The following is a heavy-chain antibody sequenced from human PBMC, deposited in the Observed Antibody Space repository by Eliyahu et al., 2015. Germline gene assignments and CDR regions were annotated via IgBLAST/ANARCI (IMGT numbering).Heavy chain of an antibody. CDR1: GFRFSDYT. D-gene: IGHD5-12*01. CDR3: ARDWDYSGWQGLSFDK. CDR2: ISTSGGTT. Sequence: EVQLVESGGGLTQPGGSLRLSCAASGFRFSDYTMNWVRLAPGKGLEWISYISTSGGTTFYSESVQGRFTISRDNAGNLLYLQMNSLRAEDTAVYYCARDWDYSGWQGLSFDKWGQGTLVTVSS. V-gene: IGHV3-48*01. J-gene: IGHJ4*02.